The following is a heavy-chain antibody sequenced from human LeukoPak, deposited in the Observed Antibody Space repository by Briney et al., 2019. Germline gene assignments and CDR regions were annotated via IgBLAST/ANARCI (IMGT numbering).Heavy chain of an antibody. V-gene: IGHV1-18*01. D-gene: IGHD3-10*01. CDR1: GYTFTING. CDR2: ISAYSGNT. CDR3: ARNYYGSGSQILIDY. Sequence: GASVKVSCKASGYTFTINGISWVRQAPGQGLEWMGWISAYSGNTNYAEKVQGRVTMTTDTSTSTAYMELRSLRSDDTGVYYCARNYYGSGSQILIDYWGQGTLVTVSS. J-gene: IGHJ4*02.